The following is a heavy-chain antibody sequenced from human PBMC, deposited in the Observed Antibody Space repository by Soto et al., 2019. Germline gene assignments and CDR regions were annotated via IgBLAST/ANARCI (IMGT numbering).Heavy chain of an antibody. CDR1: GDSIRSYY. J-gene: IGHJ6*02. Sequence: SETLCLTCSVSGDSIRSYYWSWIRQPPGKGLEWIGYMYNTGSTIYNPSLKSRVTISVDTSKNQFSLKLNSVTAADTAVYYCARDLWGYCGADCYPLDVWGQGTTVTVS. D-gene: IGHD2-21*02. CDR2: MYNTGST. V-gene: IGHV4-59*01. CDR3: ARDLWGYCGADCYPLDV.